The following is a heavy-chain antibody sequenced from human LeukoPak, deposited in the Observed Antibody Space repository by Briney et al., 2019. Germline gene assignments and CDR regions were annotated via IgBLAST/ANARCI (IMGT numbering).Heavy chain of an antibody. D-gene: IGHD3-3*01. CDR3: ARLRYSDY. V-gene: IGHV3-7*01. CDR1: GFTFSNYW. J-gene: IGHJ4*02. CDR2: IKEDGSEK. Sequence: GGSLRLSCAASGFTFSNYWMTWVRQAPGKGLEWVANIKEDGSEKNYVDSVKSRFTISRDNAKKSLYLQMNSLRAEDTAMYYCARLRYSDYWGQGTLVTVSS.